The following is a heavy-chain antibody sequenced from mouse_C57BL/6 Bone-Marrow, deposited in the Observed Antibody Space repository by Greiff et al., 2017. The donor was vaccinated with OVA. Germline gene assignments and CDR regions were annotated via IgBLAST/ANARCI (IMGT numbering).Heavy chain of an antibody. CDR2: IFPGSGST. D-gene: IGHD1-1*01. Sequence: VQLQPSGPELVKPGASVKISCKASGYTFTDYYINWVKQRPGQGLEWIGWIFPGSGSTYYNEKFKGKATLTVDKSSSTAYMLLSSLTSEDSAVYFCARNGYGSSLSYYWGQGTTLTVSS. CDR3: ARNGYGSSLSYY. CDR1: GYTFTDYY. V-gene: IGHV1-75*01. J-gene: IGHJ2*01.